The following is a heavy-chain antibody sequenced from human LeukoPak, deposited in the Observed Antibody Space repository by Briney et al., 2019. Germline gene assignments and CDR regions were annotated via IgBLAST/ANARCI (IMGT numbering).Heavy chain of an antibody. CDR3: ARETTIFGVVIIFDY. CDR1: GGTFSSYA. D-gene: IGHD3-3*01. Sequence: ASVKVSCKASGGTFSSYAISWVRQAPGQGLEWMGGIIPIFGTANYAQKFQGRVTITADESTSTAYMELSRLRSDDTAVYYCARETTIFGVVIIFDYWGQGTLVTVSS. J-gene: IGHJ4*02. CDR2: IIPIFGTA. V-gene: IGHV1-69*01.